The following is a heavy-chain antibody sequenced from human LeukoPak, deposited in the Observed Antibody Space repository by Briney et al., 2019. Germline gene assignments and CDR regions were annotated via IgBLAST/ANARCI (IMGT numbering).Heavy chain of an antibody. D-gene: IGHD3-9*01. J-gene: IGHJ4*02. CDR2: IYYSGST. V-gene: IGHV4-59*08. Sequence: ASETLSLTCTVSGGSISSYYWSWTRQPPGKGLEWIGYIYYSGSTNYNPSLKSRVTISVDTSKNQFSLKLSSVTAADTAVYYCARGDILTGYFLHWGQGTLVTVSS. CDR1: GGSISSYY. CDR3: ARGDILTGYFLH.